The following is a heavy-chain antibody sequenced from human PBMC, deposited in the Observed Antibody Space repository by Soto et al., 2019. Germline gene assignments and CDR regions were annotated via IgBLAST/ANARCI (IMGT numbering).Heavy chain of an antibody. CDR2: INPNSGGT. D-gene: IGHD3-10*01. Sequence: ASVKVSCKASGYTFTGYYMHWVRQAPGQGLEWMGWINPNSGGTNYAQKFQGRVTMTRDTSISTAYMELSRLRSDDTAVYYCARDPPLLRFGEPFDYWGEGTMVTVSS. V-gene: IGHV1-2*02. CDR3: ARDPPLLRFGEPFDY. CDR1: GYTFTGYY. J-gene: IGHJ4*02.